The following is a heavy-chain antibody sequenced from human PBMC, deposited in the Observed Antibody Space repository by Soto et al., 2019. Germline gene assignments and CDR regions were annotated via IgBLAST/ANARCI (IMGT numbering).Heavy chain of an antibody. J-gene: IGHJ4*02. CDR2: IRSNGRT. CDR1: GFTFSASA. V-gene: IGHV3-73*01. Sequence: GGSLRLSCAASGFTFSASAMHWVRQASGKGLEWVGRIRSNGRTAYAASMQGRFTISRDDSMKTAYLQLNSLKTDDTAVYYCARLDCSGGSCYPYYFEHWGQGALVTVSS. D-gene: IGHD2-15*01. CDR3: ARLDCSGGSCYPYYFEH.